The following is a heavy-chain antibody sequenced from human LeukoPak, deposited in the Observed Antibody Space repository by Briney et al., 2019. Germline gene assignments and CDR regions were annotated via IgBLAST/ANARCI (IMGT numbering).Heavy chain of an antibody. J-gene: IGHJ3*02. V-gene: IGHV4-61*02. CDR1: GGSISSGSYY. D-gene: IGHD2-2*01. CDR2: IYTSGST. CDR3: AREAAYCSSTSCYSHADAFDI. Sequence: PSETLSLTCTVSGGSISSGSYYWSWIRQPAGKGLEWIGRIYTSGSTNYNPSLKSRVTISVDTSKNQFSLKLSSVTAADTAVYYCAREAAYCSSTSCYSHADAFDIWGQGTMVTVSS.